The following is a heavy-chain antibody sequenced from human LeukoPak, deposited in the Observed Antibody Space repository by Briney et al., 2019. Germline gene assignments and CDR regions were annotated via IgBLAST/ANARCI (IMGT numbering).Heavy chain of an antibody. J-gene: IGHJ4*02. D-gene: IGHD3-10*01. CDR2: ISGSGGST. CDR3: AKDGGLLEFDY. V-gene: IGHV3-23*01. CDR1: GFSFSTYG. Sequence: GGSLRLSCAASGFSFSTYGMSWVRQAPGKGLEWVSAISGSGGSTYYADSVKGRFTISRDNSKNTLYLQMNSLRAEDTAVYYCAKDGGLLEFDYWGQGTPVTVSS.